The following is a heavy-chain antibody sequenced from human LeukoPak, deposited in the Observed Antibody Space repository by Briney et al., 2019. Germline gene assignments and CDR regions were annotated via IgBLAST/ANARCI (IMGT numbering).Heavy chain of an antibody. J-gene: IGHJ5*02. CDR1: GYTLTGYY. D-gene: IGHD4-23*01. V-gene: IGHV1-2*06. Sequence: ASVKVSCEASGYTLTGYYMHGVRQAPGQGLEWMGRINPNRGGTNYAQKFRGRATMTRETSISTAYRELSRLRSDDTAVYYCARPRRGGGNNWFDPWRQGTLVTVS. CDR2: INPNRGGT. CDR3: ARPRRGGGNNWFDP.